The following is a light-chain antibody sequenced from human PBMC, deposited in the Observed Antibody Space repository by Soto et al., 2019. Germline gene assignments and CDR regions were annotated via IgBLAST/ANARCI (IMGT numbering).Light chain of an antibody. J-gene: IGKJ5*01. CDR1: QSISSY. V-gene: IGKV1-39*01. CDR2: AAS. Sequence: DIQMTQSPSSLSASVGDRVTITCRASQSISSYLNWYQQKPGKAPKLLIYAASSLQSGVPSRFSGSGSGTDFTLTISSLPPEDFATYYCQQSYSTPPITFGQGTRLESK. CDR3: QQSYSTPPIT.